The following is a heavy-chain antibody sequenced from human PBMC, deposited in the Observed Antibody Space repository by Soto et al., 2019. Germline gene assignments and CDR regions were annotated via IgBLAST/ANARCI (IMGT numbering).Heavy chain of an antibody. CDR3: ARAQITIFGGVPDGMDV. V-gene: IGHV4-59*01. D-gene: IGHD3-3*01. Sequence: PSETLSLTCSVSGGSISSYYWSWIRQPPGKGLEWIGYIYYSGSTNYNPSLKSRVTISVDTSKNQFSLKLSSVTAADTAVYYCARAQITIFGGVPDGMDVWGQGTTATASS. CDR2: IYYSGST. CDR1: GGSISSYY. J-gene: IGHJ6*02.